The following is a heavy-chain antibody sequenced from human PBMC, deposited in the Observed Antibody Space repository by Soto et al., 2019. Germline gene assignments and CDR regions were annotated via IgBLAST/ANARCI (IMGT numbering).Heavy chain of an antibody. CDR1: GGTFSSYA. Sequence: QVQLVQSGAEVKKPGSSVKVSCKASGGTFSSYAISWVRQAPGQGLEWMGGIIPIFGTANYAQKFQGRVTITADKSTSTAYMELSSLRSEDTAVYYCARVRITIFGVVTQGYYGMDVWGQGTTVTVSS. D-gene: IGHD3-3*01. V-gene: IGHV1-69*06. CDR2: IIPIFGTA. J-gene: IGHJ6*02. CDR3: ARVRITIFGVVTQGYYGMDV.